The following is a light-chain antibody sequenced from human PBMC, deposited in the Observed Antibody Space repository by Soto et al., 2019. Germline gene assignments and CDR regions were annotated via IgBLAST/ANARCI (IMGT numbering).Light chain of an antibody. V-gene: IGLV6-57*02. J-gene: IGLJ3*02. CDR2: ENN. CDR3: QSYNITNQV. CDR1: SGSIASNY. Sequence: NFMLTQPHSVSESPGKTVTISCTGSSGSIASNYVQWYQQRPGSAPTTVICENNQRPSGVPDRFSGSIDSSSNSASLTISGLKTEDEADYYCQSYNITNQVFGGGTKLTVL.